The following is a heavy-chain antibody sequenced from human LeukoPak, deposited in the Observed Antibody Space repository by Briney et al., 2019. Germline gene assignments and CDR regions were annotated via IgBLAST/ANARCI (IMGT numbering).Heavy chain of an antibody. D-gene: IGHD3-22*01. CDR2: VSNSGIT. Sequence: PSETLSLTCTVSGGAISGYWWSWIRQPPGKGLEWIGHVSNSGITNYNPSLKSRVAISVDTSKDQFSLKLSSVTAADTAVYYCARCYYDGWFDPWGQGTLVTVSS. CDR1: GGAISGYW. V-gene: IGHV4-59*01. CDR3: ARCYYDGWFDP. J-gene: IGHJ5*02.